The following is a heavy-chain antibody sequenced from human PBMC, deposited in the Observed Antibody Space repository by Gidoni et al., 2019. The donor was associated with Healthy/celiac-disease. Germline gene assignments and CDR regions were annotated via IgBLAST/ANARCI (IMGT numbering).Heavy chain of an antibody. Sequence: QVQLQESGPGLVKPSETLSLTCTVSGGSVSSGSYYWSWIRQPPGKGLEWIGYIYYSGSTNYNPSLKSRVTISVDTSKNQFSLKLSSVTAADTAVYYCAREHGGYGDLWGQGTLVTVSS. CDR3: AREHGGYGDL. CDR1: GGSVSSGSYY. V-gene: IGHV4-61*01. J-gene: IGHJ5*02. D-gene: IGHD1-26*01. CDR2: IYYSGST.